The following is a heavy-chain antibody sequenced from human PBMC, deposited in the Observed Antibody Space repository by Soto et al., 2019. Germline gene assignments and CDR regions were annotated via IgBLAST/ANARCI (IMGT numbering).Heavy chain of an antibody. CDR1: GGTFSSYA. CDR2: IIPIFGTA. J-gene: IGHJ5*02. Sequence: GASVKVSCKASGGTFSSYAISWVRQAPGQGLEWMGGIIPIFGTANYAQKFQGRVTITADESTSTAYMELSSLRSEDTAVYYCARDWVYGSGKYTPFDPWGQGTMVTVYS. D-gene: IGHD3-10*01. V-gene: IGHV1-69*13. CDR3: ARDWVYGSGKYTPFDP.